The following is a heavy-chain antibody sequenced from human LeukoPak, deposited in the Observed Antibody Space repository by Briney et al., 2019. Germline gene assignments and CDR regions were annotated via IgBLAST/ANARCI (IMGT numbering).Heavy chain of an antibody. D-gene: IGHD3-10*01. Sequence: GGSLRLSCAASGFTFSSYAMSWVRQAPGKGLGWVSAISGSGGSTYYADSVKGRFTISRDKSKNTLYLQMNSLRAEDTAVYYCAKERYGSGSYYFDYWGQGTLVTVSS. CDR1: GFTFSSYA. CDR2: ISGSGGST. J-gene: IGHJ4*02. CDR3: AKERYGSGSYYFDY. V-gene: IGHV3-23*01.